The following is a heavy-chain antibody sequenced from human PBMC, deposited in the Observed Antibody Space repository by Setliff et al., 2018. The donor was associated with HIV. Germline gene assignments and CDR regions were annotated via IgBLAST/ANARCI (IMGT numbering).Heavy chain of an antibody. D-gene: IGHD1-26*01. J-gene: IGHJ6*02. CDR2: IYQSGTT. CDR3: KAATVGETGYYGIDV. CDR1: GGPITTSTYY. Sequence: SETLSLTCTVSGGPITTSTYYWGWIRQPPGKGLEWIGNIYQSGTTYYNSSLTSRVTMSVDTSKNQFSLKLNSVTAADTAVYYCKAATVGETGYYGIDVWGPGTTVTV. V-gene: IGHV4-39*07.